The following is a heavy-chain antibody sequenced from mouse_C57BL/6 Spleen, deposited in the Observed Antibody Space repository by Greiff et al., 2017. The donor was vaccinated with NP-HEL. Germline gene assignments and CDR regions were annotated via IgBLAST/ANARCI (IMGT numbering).Heavy chain of an antibody. CDR3: ARGYYGSSYVPAFDY. D-gene: IGHD1-1*01. CDR2: ISYDGSN. V-gene: IGHV3-6*01. Sequence: EVQRVESGPGLVKPSQSLSLTCSVTGYSITSGYYWNWIRQFPGNKLEWMGYISYDGSNNYNPSLKNRISITRDPSKNQFFLKLNSVTTEDTATYYCARGYYGSSYVPAFDYWGQGTTLTVSS. CDR1: GYSITSGYY. J-gene: IGHJ2*01.